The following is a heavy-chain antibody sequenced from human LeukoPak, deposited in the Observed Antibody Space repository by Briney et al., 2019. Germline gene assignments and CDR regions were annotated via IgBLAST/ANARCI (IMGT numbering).Heavy chain of an antibody. Sequence: GGSLRLSCAASGFTFSSYGMHWVRQAPGKGLEWVAFIRYDGSNKYYADSVKGRFTISRDNSKNTLYLQMNSLRDEDTAVYYCARGLDYDSSGYSPSYYYSGMDVWGQGTTVTVSS. D-gene: IGHD3-22*01. CDR2: IRYDGSNK. CDR1: GFTFSSYG. V-gene: IGHV3-30*02. CDR3: ARGLDYDSSGYSPSYYYSGMDV. J-gene: IGHJ6*02.